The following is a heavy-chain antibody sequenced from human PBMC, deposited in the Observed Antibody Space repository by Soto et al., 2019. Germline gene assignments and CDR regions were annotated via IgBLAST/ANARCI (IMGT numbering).Heavy chain of an antibody. CDR3: ARERWLPHRTYFFDY. J-gene: IGHJ4*02. CDR2: INPSGGST. CDR1: GYTFTSYY. Sequence: QVQLVQSGAEVKKPGASVKVSCKASGYTFTSYYMHWVRQAPGQGLEWMGIINPSGGSTLYAQKFQGRVTMTRDTSTTTVDMELSSLRAEDTAVYYCARERWLPHRTYFFDYWGQGTLVTVSS. V-gene: IGHV1-46*01. D-gene: IGHD5-12*01.